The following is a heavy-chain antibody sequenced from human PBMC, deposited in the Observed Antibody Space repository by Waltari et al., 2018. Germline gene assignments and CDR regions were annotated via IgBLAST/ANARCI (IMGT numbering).Heavy chain of an antibody. CDR2: INPNSVGT. V-gene: IGHV1-2*06. CDR3: ARVGYFDWFYYFDY. CDR1: GYTFTGYY. Sequence: QVQLVQSGAEVKKPGASVKVSCKASGYTFTGYYMHWVRQAPGQGLEWMGRINPNSVGTNYAQKFQGRVTMTRDTSISTAYMELSRLRSDDTAVYYCARVGYFDWFYYFDYWGQGTLVTVSS. D-gene: IGHD3-9*01. J-gene: IGHJ4*02.